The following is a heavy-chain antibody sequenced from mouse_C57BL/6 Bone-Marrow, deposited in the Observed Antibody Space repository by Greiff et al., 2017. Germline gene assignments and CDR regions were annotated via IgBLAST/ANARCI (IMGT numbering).Heavy chain of an antibody. Sequence: QVQLQQSGAELARPGASVKLSCKASGYTFTSYGISWVKQRTGQGLEWIGEIYPRSGNPYYNEKLKGKETLTADKSSSTAYMELRSLTSEDSAVYCCAREGIYYGYDWFAYWGQGTLVTVSA. CDR3: AREGIYYGYDWFAY. CDR1: GYTFTSYG. D-gene: IGHD2-2*01. V-gene: IGHV1-81*01. J-gene: IGHJ3*01. CDR2: IYPRSGNP.